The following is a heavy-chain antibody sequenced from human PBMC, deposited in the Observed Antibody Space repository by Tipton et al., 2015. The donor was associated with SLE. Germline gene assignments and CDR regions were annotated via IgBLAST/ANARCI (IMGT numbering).Heavy chain of an antibody. Sequence: SLRLSCAASGFTFDDYAMHWVRQAPGKGLEWVSGISWNSGSIGYADSVKGRFTISRDNAKNSLYLQMNSLRSEDTAVYYCARGRPAGYWGQGTLVTVSS. CDR3: ARGRPAGY. V-gene: IGHV3-9*01. CDR1: GFTFDDYA. J-gene: IGHJ4*02. D-gene: IGHD2-2*01. CDR2: ISWNSGSI.